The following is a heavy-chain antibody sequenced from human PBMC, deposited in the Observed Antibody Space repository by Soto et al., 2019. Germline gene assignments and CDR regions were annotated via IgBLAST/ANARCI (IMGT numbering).Heavy chain of an antibody. CDR3: ARDLYGDPINVVVTAILDY. D-gene: IGHD2-21*02. Sequence: QVQLVESGGGVVQPGRSLRLSCAASGFTFSSYAMHWVRQAPGKGLEWVAVISYDGSNKYYADSVKGRFTISRDNSKNTQYLQLNSLRAEYTVVYYCARDLYGDPINVVVTAILDYWGQGTLVTVSS. CDR2: ISYDGSNK. V-gene: IGHV3-30-3*01. CDR1: GFTFSSYA. J-gene: IGHJ4*02.